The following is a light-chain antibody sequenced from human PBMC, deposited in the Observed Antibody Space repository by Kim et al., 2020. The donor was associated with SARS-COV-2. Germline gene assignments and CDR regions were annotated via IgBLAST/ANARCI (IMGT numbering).Light chain of an antibody. CDR3: MQALQTPRT. CDR1: QSLLHSNGYNY. J-gene: IGKJ2*01. Sequence: DIVMTQSPLSLPVTPGEPASISCRSSQSLLHSNGYNYLDWYLQKPGQSPQLLIYLGSNRASGVPDRFIGSGSGTDFTLKISRVEAEDVGVYYCMQALQTPRTFGQGTKLAI. CDR2: LGS. V-gene: IGKV2-28*01.